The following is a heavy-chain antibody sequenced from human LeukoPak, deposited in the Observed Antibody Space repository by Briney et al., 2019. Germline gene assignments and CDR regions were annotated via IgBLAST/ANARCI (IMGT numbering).Heavy chain of an antibody. D-gene: IGHD6-19*01. CDR2: INGDGSST. J-gene: IGHJ4*02. Sequence: PGGSLRLSCSASTFTFSTYWMHWVGHAPGKGLVWVSRINGDGSSTIYADPVRGRFTISRDNAKNMVYLQMNSLTAEDTAVYYCATGSGSYYDSWGQGTRVTVSS. V-gene: IGHV3-74*01. CDR1: TFTFSTYW. CDR3: ATGSGSYYDS.